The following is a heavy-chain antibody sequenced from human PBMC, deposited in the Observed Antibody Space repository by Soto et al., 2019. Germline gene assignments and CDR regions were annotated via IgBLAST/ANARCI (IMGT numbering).Heavy chain of an antibody. V-gene: IGHV3-74*01. CDR3: AMSGAVGGLNF. CDR1: GFTFSSYW. J-gene: IGHJ4*02. CDR2: INSDGSST. D-gene: IGHD6-19*01. Sequence: EVQLVESGGGLVQPGGSLRVSCAASGFTFSSYWMHWVRQAPGKGLVWVSRINSDGSSTSYADSVKGRFTISRNNAKNTLYLQMNILRAVDTAIYSCAMSGAVGGLNFWGQGTLFTVSP.